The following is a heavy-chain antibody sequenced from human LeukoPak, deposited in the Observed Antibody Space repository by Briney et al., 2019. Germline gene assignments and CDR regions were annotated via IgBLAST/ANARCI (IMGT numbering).Heavy chain of an antibody. Sequence: SETLSLTCTVSGGSIRSYYWSWIRQPPGKGLEWIGHIYSGSPKYNPSLESRVTISVDTSKNQFSLKLSSATAADTAVYYCARHRGSSGWYYFDYWGQGTLVTVSS. CDR3: ARHRGSSGWYYFDY. J-gene: IGHJ4*02. D-gene: IGHD6-19*01. CDR1: GGSIRSYY. CDR2: IYSGSP. V-gene: IGHV4-59*08.